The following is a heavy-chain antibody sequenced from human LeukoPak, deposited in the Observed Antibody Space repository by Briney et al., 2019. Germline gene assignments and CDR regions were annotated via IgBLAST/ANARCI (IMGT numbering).Heavy chain of an antibody. J-gene: IGHJ6*04. CDR1: GFTLSSYE. CDR2: ISSSGSTI. CDR3: AELGITMIGGV. D-gene: IGHD3-10*02. V-gene: IGHV3-48*03. Sequence: GGSLRLSCAASGFTLSSYEMNWVRQAPAKGLEWVSYISSSGSTIYYADSVKGRFTISRDNAKNSLYLQMNSLRAEDTAVYYCAELGITMIGGVWGKGTTVTISS.